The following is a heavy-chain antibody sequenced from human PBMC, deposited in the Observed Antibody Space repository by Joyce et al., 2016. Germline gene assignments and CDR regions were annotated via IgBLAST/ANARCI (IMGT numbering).Heavy chain of an antibody. CDR2: IYYNDDK. Sequence: QITLKESGPTLLKPTQTLTLTCTFSGFSRNTSGVGVGWIRQPPGRALEWLALIYYNDDKRYRPSLKSRLTLTKDTSKNQVVLMMTNVDPVDTATYYCAHRYDGDSDFWAGSIFDFWGQGTLVTVSS. D-gene: IGHD3/OR15-3a*01. J-gene: IGHJ4*02. CDR3: AHRYDGDSDFWAGSIFDF. CDR1: GFSRNTSGVG. V-gene: IGHV2-5*01.